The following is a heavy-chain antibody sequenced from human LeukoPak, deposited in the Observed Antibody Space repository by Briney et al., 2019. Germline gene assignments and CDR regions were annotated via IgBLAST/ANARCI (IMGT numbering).Heavy chain of an antibody. J-gene: IGHJ4*02. CDR3: AKDPPERLDDY. CDR2: ISSSSSTI. Sequence: GGSLRLSCAASGFTFSSYSMNWVRQAPGKGLEWVSYISSSSSTIYYADSVKGRFTISRDNAKNSLYLQMNSLRAEDTAVYYCAKDPPERLDDYWGQGTLVTVSS. D-gene: IGHD1-1*01. CDR1: GFTFSSYS. V-gene: IGHV3-48*01.